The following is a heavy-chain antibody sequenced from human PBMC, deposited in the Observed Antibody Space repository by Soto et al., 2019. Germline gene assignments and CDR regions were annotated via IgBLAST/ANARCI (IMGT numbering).Heavy chain of an antibody. CDR3: ARDHVVSRNWFDP. Sequence: EVQLVESGGGLVQPGGSLRLSCAASGFTFSSYWMHWVRQAPGKGLVWVSRINSDGSSTSYADSVKGRFTISRDNAKNTPYLQMNSLRAEDTAVYYCARDHVVSRNWFDPWGQGTLVTVSS. CDR1: GFTFSSYW. CDR2: INSDGSST. D-gene: IGHD2-21*01. V-gene: IGHV3-74*01. J-gene: IGHJ5*02.